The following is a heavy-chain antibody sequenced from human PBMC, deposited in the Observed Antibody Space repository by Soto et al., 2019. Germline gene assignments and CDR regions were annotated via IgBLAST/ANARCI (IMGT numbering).Heavy chain of an antibody. Sequence: PGGSLRLSCGASGFTFSSYAMSWVRQAPGKGLEWVSAISGSGGSTYYADSVKGRFTISRDNPKNTLYLQMNSLRAEDTAVYYCAAAGTAYDAFDIWGQGTMVTVS. V-gene: IGHV3-23*01. CDR2: ISGSGGST. CDR3: AAAGTAYDAFDI. D-gene: IGHD6-13*01. J-gene: IGHJ3*02. CDR1: GFTFSSYA.